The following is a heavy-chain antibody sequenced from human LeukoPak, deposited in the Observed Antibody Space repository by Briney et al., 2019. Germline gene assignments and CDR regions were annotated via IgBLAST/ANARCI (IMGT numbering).Heavy chain of an antibody. CDR1: GGSISSYY. J-gene: IGHJ5*02. CDR2: IYYSGST. Sequence: SETLSLTCTVSGGSISSYYWSWIRQPPGKGLEWIGYIYYSGSTYYNPSLKSRVTISVDTSKNQFSLKLSSVTAADTAVYYCARDPVYYDSSGYNWFDPWGQGTLVTVSS. CDR3: ARDPVYYDSSGYNWFDP. V-gene: IGHV4-59*12. D-gene: IGHD3-22*01.